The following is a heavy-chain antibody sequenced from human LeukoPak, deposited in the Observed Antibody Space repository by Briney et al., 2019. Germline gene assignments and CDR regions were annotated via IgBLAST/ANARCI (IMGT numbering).Heavy chain of an antibody. CDR3: ARRHGSGSYYVFYMDV. J-gene: IGHJ6*03. CDR2: IYSSGST. V-gene: IGHV4-59*08. CDR1: GGSISSYY. Sequence: SETLSLTCTVSGGSISSYYWSWIRQPPGKRLEWIGCIYSSGSTNYNPSLKSRVTISVATSKNQFSLKLSSVTAADTAVYYCARRHGSGSYYVFYMDVWGKGTTVTISS. D-gene: IGHD3-10*01.